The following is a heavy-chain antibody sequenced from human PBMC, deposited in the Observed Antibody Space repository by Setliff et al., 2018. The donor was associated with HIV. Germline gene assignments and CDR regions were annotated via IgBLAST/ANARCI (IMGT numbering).Heavy chain of an antibody. D-gene: IGHD2-2*01. V-gene: IGHV3-9*01. J-gene: IGHJ5*02. CDR2: ISWNSGSI. CDR1: GFTFDDYA. Sequence: PGGSLRLSCAASGFTFDDYAMHWVRQAPGKGLEWVSGISWNSGSIGYADSVKGRFTISRDNSKNMVYLQMDSLRVEDSAIYYCVKGQGFCSMTSCALDWFGPWGQGTLVTVSS. CDR3: VKGQGFCSMTSCALDWFGP.